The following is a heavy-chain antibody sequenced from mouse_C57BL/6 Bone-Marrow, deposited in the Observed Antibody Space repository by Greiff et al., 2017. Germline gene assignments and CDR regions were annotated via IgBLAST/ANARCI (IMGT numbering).Heavy chain of an antibody. D-gene: IGHD3-3*01. CDR2: IDPSDSYT. V-gene: IGHV1-69*01. Sequence: ESGAEVVRPGASVKMSCKTSGYTFTSYWMHWVKQRPGQGLEWIGEIDPSDSYTNYNQKFKGKSTLTVDKSSSTAYMQLSSLTSEDSAVYYCAREGFYYFDYWGQGTTLTGSS. J-gene: IGHJ2*01. CDR3: AREGFYYFDY. CDR1: GYTFTSYW.